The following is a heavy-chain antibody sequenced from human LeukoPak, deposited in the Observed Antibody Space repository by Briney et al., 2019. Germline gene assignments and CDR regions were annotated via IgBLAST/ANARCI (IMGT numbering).Heavy chain of an antibody. CDR1: RGSISSAGYY. D-gene: IGHD1-1*01. J-gene: IGHJ4*02. Sequence: PSETLSLTCTVSRGSISSAGYYWSWIRQPAGKGLEWIGRVYTSGRTNYIPSLKSRVTISLDTSNKQFSPKLSSVTAAHPAVYYCARGSNWNSYDYWGQGTLVTVSS. CDR3: ARGSNWNSYDY. V-gene: IGHV4-61*02. CDR2: VYTSGRT.